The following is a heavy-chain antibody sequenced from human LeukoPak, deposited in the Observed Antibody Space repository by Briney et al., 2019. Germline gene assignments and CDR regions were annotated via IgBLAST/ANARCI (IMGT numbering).Heavy chain of an antibody. Sequence: GGSLRLSCSASGFTCSSYGMLWVRQAPGKGREWGALIWYDGSNKYYADSVKGRFTISRDKSKNPLYMQMNSLRAEDTAVYYCARDGLVDGYNYAFDIWGQGTMVTVSS. D-gene: IGHD5-24*01. J-gene: IGHJ3*02. CDR1: GFTCSSYG. V-gene: IGHV3-33*01. CDR2: IWYDGSNK. CDR3: ARDGLVDGYNYAFDI.